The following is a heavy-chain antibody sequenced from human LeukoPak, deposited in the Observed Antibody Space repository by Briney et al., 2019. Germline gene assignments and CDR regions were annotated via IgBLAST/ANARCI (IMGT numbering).Heavy chain of an antibody. CDR3: ARDNVVVAAATPGYYYYMDV. J-gene: IGHJ6*03. V-gene: IGHV4-34*01. Sequence: SETLSLTCAVYGGSFSGYYWSWIRQPPGKGLEWIGSIYYSGSTYYNPSLKSRVTISVDTSKNQFSLKLSSVTAADTAVYYCARDNVVVAAATPGYYYYMDVWGKGTTVTVSS. D-gene: IGHD2-15*01. CDR2: IYYSGST. CDR1: GGSFSGYY.